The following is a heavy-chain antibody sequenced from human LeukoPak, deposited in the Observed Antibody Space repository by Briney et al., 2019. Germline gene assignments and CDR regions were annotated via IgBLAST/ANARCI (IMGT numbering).Heavy chain of an antibody. J-gene: IGHJ4*02. D-gene: IGHD6-19*01. Sequence: PSETLSLTCTVSGGSISSSSYYWGWIRQPPGKGLEWIGSIYYSGSTYYNPSLKSRVTISVDTSKNQFSLKLSSVTAADTAVYYCARLRRGSIAVAGRGVVFDYWGQGTLVTVSS. V-gene: IGHV4-39*01. CDR2: IYYSGST. CDR1: GGSISSSSYY. CDR3: ARLRRGSIAVAGRGVVFDY.